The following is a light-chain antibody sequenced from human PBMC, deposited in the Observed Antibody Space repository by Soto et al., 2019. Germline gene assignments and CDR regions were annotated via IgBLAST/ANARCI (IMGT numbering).Light chain of an antibody. V-gene: IGKV3-20*01. Sequence: EIVLPQSPGTLSLSPGERATLSCRASQSVSSSYLAWYQQNPGQAPRLLIYGASSRATGIPDRFSGSGSGTDFTLTISSLQPEEFATYYCQQVYVYPSTVGGGTKVDIK. CDR2: GAS. CDR1: QSVSSSY. J-gene: IGKJ4*01. CDR3: QQVYVYPST.